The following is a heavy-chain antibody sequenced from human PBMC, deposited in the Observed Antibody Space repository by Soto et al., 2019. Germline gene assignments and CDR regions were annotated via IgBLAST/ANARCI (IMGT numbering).Heavy chain of an antibody. J-gene: IGHJ4*02. Sequence: SSETLSLTCTVSGGSISSYYWGWIRRPPGKGLEWIGSIYYSGSTYYNPSLKSRVTISVDTSKNQFSLKLSSVTAADTAVYYCARRWGYSFDYWGQGTLVNVSS. CDR3: ARRWGYSFDY. CDR2: IYYSGST. V-gene: IGHV4-39*01. D-gene: IGHD7-27*01. CDR1: GGSISSYY.